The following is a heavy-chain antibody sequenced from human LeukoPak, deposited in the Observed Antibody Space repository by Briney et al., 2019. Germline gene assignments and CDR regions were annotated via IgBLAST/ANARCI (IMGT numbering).Heavy chain of an antibody. V-gene: IGHV4-4*07. J-gene: IGHJ5*02. CDR1: GGSISGYY. CDR3: ARDQRWGYSGGDWFDP. CDR2: IYTTGST. Sequence: PSETLSLTCTVSGGSISGYYWSWIRQPAGKGLEWIGRIYTTGSTYYNPSLNSRVTMSVDTSKNQFSLEVSSMTAADTAVYYCARDQRWGYSGGDWFDPWGQGTLVTVSS. D-gene: IGHD2-8*02.